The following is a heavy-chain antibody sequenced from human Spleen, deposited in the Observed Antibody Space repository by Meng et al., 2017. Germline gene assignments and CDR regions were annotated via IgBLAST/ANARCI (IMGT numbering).Heavy chain of an antibody. Sequence: SETLSLTCTVSGGSISSYYWSWIRQPPGKGLEWIGYIYYSGSTNYNPSLKSRVTISVDTSKNQFSLTLSSVTAADSAVYYCARGPTTMAHDFDYWGQGTLVTVSS. CDR1: GGSISSYY. V-gene: IGHV4-59*12. CDR2: IYYSGST. J-gene: IGHJ4*02. CDR3: ARGPTTMAHDFDY. D-gene: IGHD4-11*01.